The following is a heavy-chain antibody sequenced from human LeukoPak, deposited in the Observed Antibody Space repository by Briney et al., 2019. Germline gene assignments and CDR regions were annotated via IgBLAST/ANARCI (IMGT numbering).Heavy chain of an antibody. CDR2: ISAYSGNT. J-gene: IGHJ6*02. CDR1: GYTFTSYG. D-gene: IGHD2-21*02. Sequence: ASVKVSCKASGYTFTSYGISWVRQAPGQGLEWMGWISAYSGNTNYAQKLQGRVTMTTDTSTSTAYMELRSLRSDDTAVYYCARLEVTDYYYYGMDVWGQGTTVTVSS. V-gene: IGHV1-18*04. CDR3: ARLEVTDYYYYGMDV.